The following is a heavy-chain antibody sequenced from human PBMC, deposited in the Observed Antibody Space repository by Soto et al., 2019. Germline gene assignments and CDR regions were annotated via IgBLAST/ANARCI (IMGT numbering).Heavy chain of an antibody. Sequence: GGSLRLSCAASGFTFSSYAMHWVRQAPGKGLEWVAVISYDGSNKYYADSVKGRFTISRDNSKNTLYLQMNSLRAEDTAVYYCARDSDDFWSGYYGHGYYFDYWGQGTLVTVSS. CDR1: GFTFSSYA. V-gene: IGHV3-30-3*01. CDR3: ARDSDDFWSGYYGHGYYFDY. J-gene: IGHJ4*02. D-gene: IGHD3-3*01. CDR2: ISYDGSNK.